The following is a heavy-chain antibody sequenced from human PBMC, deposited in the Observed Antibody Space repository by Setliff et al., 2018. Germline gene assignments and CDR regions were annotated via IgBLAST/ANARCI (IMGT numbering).Heavy chain of an antibody. CDR2: INYSGIT. J-gene: IGHJ4*02. V-gene: IGHV4-39*07. CDR3: ARGGTYRYFDY. CDR1: GDSISSSSYY. Sequence: SETLSLTCSVSGDSISSSSYYWGWIRQPPGKGLEWIGSINYSGITYYSPSLKSRVIVSVDTSKNQFSLKLNSMTTADTAVYYCARGGTYRYFDYWGQGALVTVSS.